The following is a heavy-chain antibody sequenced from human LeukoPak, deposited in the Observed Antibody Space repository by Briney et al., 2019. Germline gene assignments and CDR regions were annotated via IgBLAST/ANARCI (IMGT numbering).Heavy chain of an antibody. J-gene: IGHJ5*02. CDR3: ARGRGKLVPDAILNWFDP. D-gene: IGHD2-2*01. CDR1: GYTFTSYD. CDR2: MNPNSGNT. Sequence: ASVKVSCKASGYTFTSYDINWVRQATGQGLEWMGWMNPNSGNTGYAQKFQGRVTITRNTSISTAYMELSSLRSEDTAVYYCARGRGKLVPDAILNWFDPWGQGTLVTVSS. V-gene: IGHV1-8*03.